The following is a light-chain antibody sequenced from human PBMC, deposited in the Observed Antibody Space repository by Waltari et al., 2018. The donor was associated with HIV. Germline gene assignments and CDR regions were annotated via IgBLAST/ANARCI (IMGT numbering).Light chain of an antibody. Sequence: DIQMTQSPSSLSASVGDRVAVTCRASQDIGSDLAWYQQRGTDAPKRLLYSASSLQNGVPSRFSGVGSGTDFTLTINGLKPEDSATYFCLQHHHYPLTFGGGTTV. CDR2: SAS. CDR1: QDIGSD. V-gene: IGKV1-17*01. CDR3: LQHHHYPLT. J-gene: IGKJ4*01.